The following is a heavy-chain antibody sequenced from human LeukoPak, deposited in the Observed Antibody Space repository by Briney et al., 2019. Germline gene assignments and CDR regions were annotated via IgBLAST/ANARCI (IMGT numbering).Heavy chain of an antibody. CDR2: IAYDGSNI. Sequence: PGGSLRLSCAASGFTFSTFGMHWVRQAPGKGLEWVAVIAYDGSNIYYADSVKGRFTISRDNSKNTLYLQMNSLRAEDTALYYCAKPPRNVVARQSHFDYWGQGTLVTVSS. D-gene: IGHD2-2*01. CDR1: GFTFSTFG. J-gene: IGHJ4*02. CDR3: AKPPRNVVARQSHFDY. V-gene: IGHV3-30*18.